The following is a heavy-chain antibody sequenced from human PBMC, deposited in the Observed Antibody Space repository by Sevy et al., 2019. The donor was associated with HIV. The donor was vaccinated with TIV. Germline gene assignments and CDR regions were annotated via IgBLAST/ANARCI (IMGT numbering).Heavy chain of an antibody. Sequence: ASVKVSCKASGYTFTSYYMHWVRQAPGQGLEWMGIINPSGGSTSYAQKFQGRVTMTRDTSTSTVNMELSSLRSEDTAVYYCARDKKEGVVVAATTYRRHDRYFDIWGQGTMVTVSS. D-gene: IGHD2-15*01. CDR2: INPSGGST. CDR1: GYTFTSYY. CDR3: ARDKKEGVVVAATTYRRHDRYFDI. V-gene: IGHV1-46*01. J-gene: IGHJ3*02.